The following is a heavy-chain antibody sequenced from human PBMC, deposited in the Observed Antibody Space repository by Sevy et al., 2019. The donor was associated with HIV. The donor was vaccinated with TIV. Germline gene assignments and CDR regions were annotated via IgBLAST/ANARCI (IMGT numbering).Heavy chain of an antibody. V-gene: IGHV3-23*01. D-gene: IGHD3-22*01. CDR3: AKGGGGHYDPDEIAYYFYYYNMDV. J-gene: IGHJ6*03. CDR2: ISGSGTRT. Sequence: GGSLRLSCAVSGFSFDSYGMTWVRQAPGKGLEWVSAISGSGTRTYYADSVKGRSIISRDNSKNTLDLQMNSLRAEDTALYYCAKGGGGHYDPDEIAYYFYYYNMDVWGKGTTVTVSS. CDR1: GFSFDSYG.